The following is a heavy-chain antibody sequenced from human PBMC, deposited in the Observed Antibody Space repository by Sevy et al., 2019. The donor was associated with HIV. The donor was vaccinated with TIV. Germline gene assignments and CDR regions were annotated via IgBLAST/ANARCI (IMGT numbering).Heavy chain of an antibody. CDR2: ISGSSNYI. J-gene: IGHJ4*02. V-gene: IGHV3-21*06. CDR3: ARGPPDGSYDYFDS. Sequence: GGSLRLSCAASGFTFNNFNMNWVRQAPGKGLQWVSSISGSSNYIYYAESLKGRFIISRDNVKDKVFLQMNSLRADDTAVYYCARGPPDGSYDYFDSWGQGTLVTVSS. D-gene: IGHD1-26*01. CDR1: GFTFNNFN.